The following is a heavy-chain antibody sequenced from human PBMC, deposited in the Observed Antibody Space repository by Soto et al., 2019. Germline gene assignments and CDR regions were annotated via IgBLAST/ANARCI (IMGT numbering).Heavy chain of an antibody. CDR2: INSDGSST. J-gene: IGHJ6*02. CDR1: GFTFSSYW. D-gene: IGHD6-6*01. CDR3: YYSSSSSYYYYYGMDV. V-gene: IGHV3-74*01. Sequence: PGGSLRLSCAASGFTFSSYWMHWVRQAPWKGLVWVSRINSDGSSTSYADSVKGRFTISRDNAKNTLYLQMNSLRAEDTAVYYCYYSSSSSYYYYYGMDVWGQGTTVTVSS.